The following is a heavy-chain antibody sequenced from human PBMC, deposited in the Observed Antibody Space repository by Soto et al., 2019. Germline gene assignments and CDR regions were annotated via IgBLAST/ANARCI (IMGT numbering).Heavy chain of an antibody. Sequence: QVQLQESGPGLVKPSQTLSLTCTVSGGSISSGDYYWSWIRQPPGKGLEWIGYIYYSGSTYYNPALTGRVTRSVDTSKNQFSPKLSSVTAADTAVYYCARRSEYYDSSGNPFDYWGQGTLVTVSS. CDR1: GGSISSGDYY. D-gene: IGHD3-22*01. CDR3: ARRSEYYDSSGNPFDY. V-gene: IGHV4-30-4*01. CDR2: IYYSGST. J-gene: IGHJ4*02.